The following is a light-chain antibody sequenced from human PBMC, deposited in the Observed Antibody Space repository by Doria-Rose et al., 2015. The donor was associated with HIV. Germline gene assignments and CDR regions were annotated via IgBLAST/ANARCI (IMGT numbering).Light chain of an antibody. CDR1: QRVKSSY. CDR3: QQYGTSRGT. CDR2: DAS. V-gene: IGKV3-20*01. Sequence: EIVLTQSPGTLSLSPGERATLSCRASQRVKSSYLAWYQQKPGQAPRLLIYDASTRATGIPDRFSGSGSWTDFPLTISRLEPEDVAVYYCQQYGTSRGTFGQGTRLEIK. J-gene: IGKJ5*01.